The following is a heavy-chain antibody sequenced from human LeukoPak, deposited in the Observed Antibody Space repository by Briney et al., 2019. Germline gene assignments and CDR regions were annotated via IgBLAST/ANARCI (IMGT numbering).Heavy chain of an antibody. J-gene: IGHJ4*02. V-gene: IGHV3-23*01. CDR2: ISGSGGST. CDR3: AKDHARPMVRGVIRYYFDY. D-gene: IGHD3-10*01. CDR1: GFTFSSYG. Sequence: GGSLRLSCAASGFTFSSYGMSWVRQAPGKGLEWVSAISGSGGSTYYADSMKGRFTISRDNSKNTLYLQMNSLRAEDTAVYYCAKDHARPMVRGVIRYYFDYWGQGTLVTVSS.